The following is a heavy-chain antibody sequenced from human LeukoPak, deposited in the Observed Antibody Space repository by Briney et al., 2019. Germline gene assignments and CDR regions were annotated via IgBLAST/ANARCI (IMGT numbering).Heavy chain of an antibody. V-gene: IGHV1-2*02. Sequence: ASVKVSCKASGYTFTGYYMHWVRQAPGQGLEWMGWINPNSGGTNYARKFQGRVTMTRDTSISTAYMELSRLRSDDTAVYYCARLGDYSILDAFDIWGQGTMVTVSS. CDR3: ARLGDYSILDAFDI. CDR1: GYTFTGYY. CDR2: INPNSGGT. J-gene: IGHJ3*02. D-gene: IGHD4-17*01.